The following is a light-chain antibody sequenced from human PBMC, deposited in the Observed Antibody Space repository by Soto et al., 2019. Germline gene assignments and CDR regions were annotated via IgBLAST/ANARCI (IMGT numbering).Light chain of an antibody. CDR2: AAS. J-gene: IGKJ1*01. Sequence: AIRMTQSPSSFSASTGDRVTITCRASQGVYSYLAWYQQKPGRAPKLLIYAASTLQSGVPSRFSGSGSGTDFTLTVSRLQSEDFATYCCQQYYSYPPWTFGQGTKVEIK. CDR3: QQYYSYPPWT. V-gene: IGKV1-8*01. CDR1: QGVYSY.